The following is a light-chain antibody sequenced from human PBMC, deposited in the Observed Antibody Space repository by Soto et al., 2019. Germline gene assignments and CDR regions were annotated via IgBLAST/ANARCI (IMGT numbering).Light chain of an antibody. CDR3: QQYGSSPLT. CDR2: GAS. V-gene: IGKV3-20*01. Sequence: IVLTQSPGTLSLSPGERATLSCRASQSVSSSYLAWYQQKPGQAPRLLIYGASSRATGIPDRFSGSGSGTDFTLTIGRLEPEDFAVYYCQQYGSSPLTFGGGTKVEIK. CDR1: QSVSSSY. J-gene: IGKJ4*01.